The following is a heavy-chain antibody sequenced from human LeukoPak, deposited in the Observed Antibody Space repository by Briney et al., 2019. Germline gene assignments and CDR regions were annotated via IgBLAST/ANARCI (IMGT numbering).Heavy chain of an antibody. J-gene: IGHJ4*02. D-gene: IGHD2-2*01. CDR2: ISAYNGNT. Sequence: ASVKVSCKASGYTFTSYGISWVRQAPGQGLEWMGWISAYNGNTNYAQKLQGRVTMTTDTSTSTAYMELRSLRSDDTAVYYCAPLLYCSSSSCTGDYWGQGTLVTVSS. CDR1: GYTFTSYG. CDR3: APLLYCSSSSCTGDY. V-gene: IGHV1-18*01.